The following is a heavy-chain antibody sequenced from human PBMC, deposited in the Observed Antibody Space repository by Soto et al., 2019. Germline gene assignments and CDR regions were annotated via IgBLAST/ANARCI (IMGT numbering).Heavy chain of an antibody. V-gene: IGHV3-30-3*01. CDR1: GFTFSSYA. D-gene: IGHD3-22*01. J-gene: IGHJ4*02. Sequence: PGGSLRLSCAASGFTFSSYAMHWVRQAPGKGLEWVAVISYDGSNKYYADSVKGRFTISRDNSKNTLYLQMNSLGAEDTAVYYCARKGYYDSSGYPFDYWGQGTLVTVSS. CDR3: ARKGYYDSSGYPFDY. CDR2: ISYDGSNK.